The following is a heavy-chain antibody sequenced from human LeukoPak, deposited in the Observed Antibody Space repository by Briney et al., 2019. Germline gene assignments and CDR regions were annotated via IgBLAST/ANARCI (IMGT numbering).Heavy chain of an antibody. J-gene: IGHJ4*02. CDR3: AKDYEGNWYHFDY. D-gene: IGHD6-13*01. Sequence: GGSLRLFCAASGFTFSSYAMSWVRQAPGKGLEWVSGISGSGGGTYYADSVKGRFSISRDNSKNTLYLQMNSLRAEDTAVYFCAKDYEGNWYHFDYWGQGTLVTVS. CDR2: ISGSGGGT. CDR1: GFTFSSYA. V-gene: IGHV3-23*01.